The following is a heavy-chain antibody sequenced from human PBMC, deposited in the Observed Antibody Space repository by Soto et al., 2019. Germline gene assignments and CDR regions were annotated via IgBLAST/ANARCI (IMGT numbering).Heavy chain of an antibody. CDR1: GYTFTSYY. V-gene: IGHV1-46*01. J-gene: IGHJ4*02. CDR3: ARGSRVAAAGTDPRYY. D-gene: IGHD6-13*01. Sequence: ASVKVSCKASGYTFTSYYMHWVRQAPGQGLEWMGIINPSGGSTSYAQKFQGRVTMTRDTSTSTVYMELSSLRSEDTAVYYCARGSRVAAAGTDPRYYWGQGSVVTVSS. CDR2: INPSGGST.